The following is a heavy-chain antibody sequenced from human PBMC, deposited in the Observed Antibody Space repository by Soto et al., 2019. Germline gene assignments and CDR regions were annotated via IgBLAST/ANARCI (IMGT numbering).Heavy chain of an antibody. CDR3: ATDISYTGYCTGGSCLPGDY. D-gene: IGHD2-15*01. CDR2: MYMNGST. Sequence: QVQLQESGPGLVRPSETLSLTCTVSGGSISSCYWSWFRQPPVKGLELIGSMYMNGSTYYNHYLKSRVRISEDTAKSQCSPNLASVAAADTAVSYCATDISYTGYCTGGSCLPGDYWGQGILVTVSS. J-gene: IGHJ4*02. CDR1: GGSISSCY. V-gene: IGHV4-4*07.